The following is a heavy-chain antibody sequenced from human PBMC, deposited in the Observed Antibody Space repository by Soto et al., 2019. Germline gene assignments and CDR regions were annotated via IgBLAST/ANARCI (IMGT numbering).Heavy chain of an antibody. V-gene: IGHV3-53*02. Sequence: EVQLVETGGGLIQPGGSLRLSCAASGFTVSSNYMSWVRQAPGKGLEWVSVIYSGGSTYYADSVKGRFTISRDNSKNTLYLQMNSLRAEDTAVYYCAGGNSGYDSPPYYYYYGMDVWGQGTTVTVSS. J-gene: IGHJ6*02. CDR3: AGGNSGYDSPPYYYYYGMDV. CDR1: GFTVSSNY. D-gene: IGHD5-12*01. CDR2: IYSGGST.